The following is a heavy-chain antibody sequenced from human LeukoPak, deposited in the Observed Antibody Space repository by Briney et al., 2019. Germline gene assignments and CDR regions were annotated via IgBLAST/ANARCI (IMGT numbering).Heavy chain of an antibody. CDR3: ARNPIYYYGSGTNYGMDV. Sequence: GGSLRLSCAASGFTFSSYAMSWGRQAPGKGLEWVSAISGSGGSTYYADSVKGRFTISRDNSKNTLYLQMNSLRAEDTAVYYCARNPIYYYGSGTNYGMDVWGQGTTVTVSS. D-gene: IGHD3-10*01. CDR2: ISGSGGST. CDR1: GFTFSSYA. V-gene: IGHV3-23*01. J-gene: IGHJ6*02.